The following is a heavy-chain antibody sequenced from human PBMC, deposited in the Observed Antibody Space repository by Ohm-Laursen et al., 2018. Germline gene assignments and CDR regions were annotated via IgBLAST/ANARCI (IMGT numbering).Heavy chain of an antibody. V-gene: IGHV3-21*04. CDR3: GRCMGRARDGVEF. CDR1: GLTFSNYA. D-gene: IGHD5-24*01. Sequence: GSLRLSCTASGLTFSNYALTWVRQAPGEGLQWVSSFASRSSSTYYADSVKGRFTISRDDSKNTMYLHMSGLRVEDTAVYYCGRCMGRARDGVEFWGQGTLVTVSS. CDR2: FASRSSST. J-gene: IGHJ4*02.